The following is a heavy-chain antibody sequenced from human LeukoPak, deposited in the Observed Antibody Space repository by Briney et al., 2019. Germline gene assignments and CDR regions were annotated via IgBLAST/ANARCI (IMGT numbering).Heavy chain of an antibody. V-gene: IGHV1-2*02. CDR2: INPDNGGT. CDR1: RHTLNDSY. Sequence: GASVTVSCMASRHTLNDSYMQWVRQAPGQGLEWMGWINPDNGGTNYAQKFQGRVTMTRDMSISTAYMELSRLRSDDTAVDYCARYPSNSCYQYLFLCLFWGRGTLVTVSS. CDR3: ARYPSNSCYQYLFLCLF. J-gene: IGHJ4*02. D-gene: IGHD5-12*01.